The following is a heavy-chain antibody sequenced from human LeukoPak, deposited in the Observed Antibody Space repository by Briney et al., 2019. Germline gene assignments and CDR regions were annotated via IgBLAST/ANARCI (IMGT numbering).Heavy chain of an antibody. CDR2: ISAYNGNT. CDR1: GYTFTCYG. Sequence: ASVKVSCKASGYTFTCYGISWVRQAPGQGLEWMGWISAYNGNTNYAQKLQGRVTMTTDTSTSTAYMELRSLRSDDTAVYYCARITIFGVDTTYYYMDVWGKGTTVTVSS. V-gene: IGHV1-18*01. J-gene: IGHJ6*03. D-gene: IGHD3-3*01. CDR3: ARITIFGVDTTYYYMDV.